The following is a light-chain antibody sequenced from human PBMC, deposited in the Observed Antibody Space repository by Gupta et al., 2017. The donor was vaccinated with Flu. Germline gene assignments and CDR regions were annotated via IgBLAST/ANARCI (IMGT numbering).Light chain of an antibody. CDR3: QQDNTCLWT. J-gene: IGKJ1*01. CDR1: QSISSW. CDR2: KAS. Sequence: DIQMTQSPSTLSASVGDRVTITCRASQSISSWLAWYQQKPGKAPKLLIYKASSLESGVPSRFSGSGSGTEFTLTISSLQPDDFATYYCQQDNTCLWTFGQGTKVEIK. V-gene: IGKV1-5*03.